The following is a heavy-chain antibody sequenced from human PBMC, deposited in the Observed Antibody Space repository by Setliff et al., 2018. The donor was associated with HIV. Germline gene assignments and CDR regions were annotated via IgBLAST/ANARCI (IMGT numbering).Heavy chain of an antibody. J-gene: IGHJ3*02. V-gene: IGHV1-18*01. D-gene: IGHD2-2*01. CDR3: ARDRGVYCISSSCYSPVDAFDI. Sequence: GASVKVSCKASGYSLSTYAISWVRQAPGQGLEWMGWIDSNNGNRNFAQKFRGRVTMTTDISTNTAYMEVRSLSFDDTAVYYCARDRGVYCISSSCYSPVDAFDIWGQGTMVTV. CDR1: GYSLSTYA. CDR2: IDSNNGNR.